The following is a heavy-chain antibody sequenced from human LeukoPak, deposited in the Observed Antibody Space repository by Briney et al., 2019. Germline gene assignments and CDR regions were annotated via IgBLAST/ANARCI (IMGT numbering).Heavy chain of an antibody. CDR3: ARAGMAGKYYYYYYMDV. J-gene: IGHJ6*03. CDR2: INPSGGST. V-gene: IGHV1-46*01. CDR1: VYTFTSYY. D-gene: IGHD6-19*01. Sequence: GASVKVSCKASVYTFTSYYMHWVRQAPGQGLEWMGIINPSGGSTSYAQKFQGRVTMTRDMSTSTVYMELSSLRSEDTAVYYCARAGMAGKYYYYYYMDVWGKGTTVTVSS.